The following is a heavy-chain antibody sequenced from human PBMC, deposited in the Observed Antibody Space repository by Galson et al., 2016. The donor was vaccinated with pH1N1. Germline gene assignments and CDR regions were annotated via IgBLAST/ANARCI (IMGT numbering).Heavy chain of an antibody. CDR2: IKYDGSTT. Sequence: SLRLSCAASGFTFSTYWMHWVRQGPGQGLVWVARIKYDGSTTAYADSVKGRFTISSDNAKNTVYLDMNGRRVEDTAVYQGARDSDWVLLHYWGHGTLVTVSS. V-gene: IGHV3-74*01. CDR3: ARDSDWVLLHY. CDR1: GFTFSTYW. J-gene: IGHJ4*01. D-gene: IGHD3-9*01.